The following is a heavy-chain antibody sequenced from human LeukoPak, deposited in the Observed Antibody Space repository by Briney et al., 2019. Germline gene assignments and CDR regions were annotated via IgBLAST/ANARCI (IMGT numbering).Heavy chain of an antibody. D-gene: IGHD3-22*01. CDR1: GGSISSYY. Sequence: SETLSLTCTVSGGSISSYYWSWIRQPPGKGLEWIGYIYYSGSTNYNPSLKSRVTISVDTSKNQFSLKLSSVTAADTAVYYCARGGALDSSGYDLDYWGQGTLVTVSS. CDR2: IYYSGST. V-gene: IGHV4-59*01. CDR3: ARGGALDSSGYDLDY. J-gene: IGHJ4*02.